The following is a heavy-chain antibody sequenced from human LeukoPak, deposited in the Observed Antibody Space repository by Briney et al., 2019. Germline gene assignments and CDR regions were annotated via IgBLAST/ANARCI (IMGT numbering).Heavy chain of an antibody. CDR1: GFTFSRYG. V-gene: IGHV3-30*02. D-gene: IGHD3-3*01. CDR2: IRYDGSNK. Sequence: PGGALRLSCAASGFTFSRYGMHWVGQAPGRGREGVAFIRYDGSNKYYADSVKGRFTISRDNSKNTLYLQMNSLRAEDTAVYYCAKVHLSITIFGVVDYWGQGTLVTVSS. J-gene: IGHJ4*02. CDR3: AKVHLSITIFGVVDY.